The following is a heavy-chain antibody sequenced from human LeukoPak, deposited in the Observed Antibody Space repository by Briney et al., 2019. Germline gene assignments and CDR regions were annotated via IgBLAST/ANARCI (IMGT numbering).Heavy chain of an antibody. CDR3: ATGRSTVTQTNYYYYGMDV. CDR1: GCTLTELS. V-gene: IGHV1-24*01. J-gene: IGHJ6*02. Sequence: ASVKVSCKVSGCTLTELSMHWVRQAPGKGLEWMGGFDPEDGETIYAQKFQGRVTITEDTSTDTAYMELSSLRSEDTAVYSCATGRSTVTQTNYYYYGMDVWGQGPTVTVSS. D-gene: IGHD4-17*01. CDR2: FDPEDGET.